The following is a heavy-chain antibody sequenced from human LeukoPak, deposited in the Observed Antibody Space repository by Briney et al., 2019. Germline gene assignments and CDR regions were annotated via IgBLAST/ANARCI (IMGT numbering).Heavy chain of an antibody. Sequence: PSETLSLTCTVSGGSISSYYWSWIRQPPGKGLEWIGYIYYSGSTNYNPSLKSRVTISVDTSKNQFSLKLSSVTAADTAVYYCARALYSSSPKYCYYMDVWGKGTTVTVSS. CDR3: ARALYSSSPKYCYYMDV. CDR1: GGSISSYY. D-gene: IGHD6-6*01. J-gene: IGHJ6*03. CDR2: IYYSGST. V-gene: IGHV4-59*01.